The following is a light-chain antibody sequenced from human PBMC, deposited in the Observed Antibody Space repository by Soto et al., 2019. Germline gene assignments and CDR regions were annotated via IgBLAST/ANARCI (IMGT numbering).Light chain of an antibody. CDR2: GAS. CDR3: QQYVTSAIT. J-gene: IGKJ5*01. Sequence: GERATLSCRASQSVSSSYLAWYQQKPGQAPRLLISGASSRATGIPDRFSGGGSGTDFTLTISSLKPEDFTLYYCQQYVTSAITFGQGTRLEIK. CDR1: QSVSSSY. V-gene: IGKV3-20*01.